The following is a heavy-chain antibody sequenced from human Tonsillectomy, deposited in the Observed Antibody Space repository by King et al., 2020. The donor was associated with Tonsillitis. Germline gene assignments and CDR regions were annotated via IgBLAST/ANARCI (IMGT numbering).Heavy chain of an antibody. V-gene: IGHV3-23*04. Sequence: VQLVESGGGLVQPGGSLRLSCAASGFTFSSYAMSWVRQAPGKGLEWVSAISGSGGSTYYADSVKGRFTISRDNSKNTLYLQMNSLRAEDTAVYYCAKGMGALPRRLYRGWFDPWGQGTLVTVSS. CDR1: GFTFSSYA. D-gene: IGHD1-26*01. CDR2: ISGSGGST. CDR3: AKGMGALPRRLYRGWFDP. J-gene: IGHJ5*02.